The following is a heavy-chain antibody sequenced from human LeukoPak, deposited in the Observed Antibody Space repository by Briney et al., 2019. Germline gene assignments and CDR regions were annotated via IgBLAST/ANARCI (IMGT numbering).Heavy chain of an antibody. CDR1: GFSFSTYS. CDR2: ICSIFSNI. J-gene: IGHJ1*01. D-gene: IGHD3-10*01. V-gene: IGHV3-48*02. Sequence: PGGTLRLSCAASGFSFSTYSMNWVRQAPGKGLEWVSYICSIFSNIYYADSVKGRFTISRDNATNSLYLQMNSLRDEDTAVYYCARINMVRGVSSPSHHWGQGTLVTVS. CDR3: ARINMVRGVSSPSHH.